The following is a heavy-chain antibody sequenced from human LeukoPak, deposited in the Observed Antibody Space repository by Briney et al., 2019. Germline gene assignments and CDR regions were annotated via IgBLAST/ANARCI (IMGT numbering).Heavy chain of an antibody. V-gene: IGHV3-23*01. CDR3: AKDVGKWESLHFFDY. D-gene: IGHD1-26*01. CDR1: GFTLSANA. CDR2: ISGSGAST. Sequence: GGSLRLSCLTSGFTLSANAMSWVRQAPGKGLEWISGISGSGASTYYADSVKGRFTISRDDSRNTLYLQMNSLRGDDTAVYYCAKDVGKWESLHFFDYWGQGTLVTVSS. J-gene: IGHJ4*02.